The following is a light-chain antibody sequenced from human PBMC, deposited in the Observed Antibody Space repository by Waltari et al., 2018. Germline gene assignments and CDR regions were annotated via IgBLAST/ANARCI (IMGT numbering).Light chain of an antibody. CDR1: SSDVGGYNY. V-gene: IGLV2-14*01. CDR3: SSHTSSSTLVV. Sequence: QSALTQPASVSGSPGQSITISCTGTSSDVGGYNYVPRYQQHPGKAPKLMIYDVSNRPSGVSNRFSGSKSGNTASLTISGLQAEDEADYYCSSHTSSSTLVVFGGGTKLTVL. CDR2: DVS. J-gene: IGLJ2*01.